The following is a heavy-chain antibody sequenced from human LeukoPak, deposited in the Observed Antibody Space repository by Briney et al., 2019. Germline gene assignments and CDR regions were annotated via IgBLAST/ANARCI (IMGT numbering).Heavy chain of an antibody. V-gene: IGHV3-48*03. J-gene: IGHJ4*02. CDR1: GFIFRTSE. D-gene: IGHD6-25*01. Sequence: PGGSLRLSCALSGFIFRTSEMHWVRQAPGGGVEWLSYINYDDSTIYADSVKGRLTVSRDRTKNLLYLYIDSLRAEDTAVYYCATDGPHSNGWAHFDHWGQGTLVTVSS. CDR2: INYDDSTI. CDR3: ATDGPHSNGWAHFDH.